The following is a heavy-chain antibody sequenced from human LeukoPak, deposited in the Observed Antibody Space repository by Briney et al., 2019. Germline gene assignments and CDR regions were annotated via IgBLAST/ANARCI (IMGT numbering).Heavy chain of an antibody. V-gene: IGHV3-30-3*01. CDR2: ISYDGGNK. CDR3: ARGLRSAYYDYVWGSYRSYYFDY. D-gene: IGHD3-16*02. CDR1: GFTFSSYA. Sequence: QTGGSLRLSCAASGFTFSSYAMHWVRQAPGKGLEWVAVISYDGGNKYYADSVKGRFTISRDNSKNTLYLQMNSLRAEDTAVYYCARGLRSAYYDYVWGSYRSYYFDYWGQGTLVTVSS. J-gene: IGHJ4*02.